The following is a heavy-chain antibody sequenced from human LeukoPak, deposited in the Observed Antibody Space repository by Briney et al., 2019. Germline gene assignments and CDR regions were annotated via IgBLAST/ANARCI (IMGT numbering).Heavy chain of an antibody. CDR2: IIPILGIA. D-gene: IGHD5-18*01. Sequence: SVKVSCKASGGTFSSYATSWVRQAPGQGLEWMGRIIPILGIANYAQKFQGRVTITADKSTSTAYMELSSLRSEDTAVYYCARDKIVDTAMGYGMDVWGQGTTVTVSS. J-gene: IGHJ6*02. CDR3: ARDKIVDTAMGYGMDV. CDR1: GGTFSSYA. V-gene: IGHV1-69*04.